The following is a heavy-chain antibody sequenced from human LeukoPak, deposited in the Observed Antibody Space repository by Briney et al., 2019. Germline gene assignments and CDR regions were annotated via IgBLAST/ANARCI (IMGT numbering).Heavy chain of an antibody. CDR1: GFTFSGYY. Sequence: GGSLRLSCAASGFTFSGYYMSWIRQAPGKGLEWVSHISESGTIIYNADSVKGRFIISRDNAKSSLYLQMNSLRTEDAAVYYCARDVPASGWSLGYWGQGTLVTVSS. CDR2: ISESGTII. CDR3: ARDVPASGWSLGY. V-gene: IGHV3-11*04. J-gene: IGHJ4*02. D-gene: IGHD6-19*01.